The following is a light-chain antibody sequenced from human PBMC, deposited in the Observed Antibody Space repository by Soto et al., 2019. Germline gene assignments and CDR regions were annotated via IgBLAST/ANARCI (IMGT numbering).Light chain of an antibody. Sequence: QPVLTQSSSASASLGSSVNLTCTLSSLQSSYIIAWHQQQPGKAPRYLMKLEGSGSYNKGSGVPDRFSGSSSGADRYLTISNLQFEDEADYYCETWDSNTRVFGTGTKLTVL. CDR1: SLQSSYI. V-gene: IGLV4-60*02. J-gene: IGLJ1*01. CDR2: LEGSGSY. CDR3: ETWDSNTRV.